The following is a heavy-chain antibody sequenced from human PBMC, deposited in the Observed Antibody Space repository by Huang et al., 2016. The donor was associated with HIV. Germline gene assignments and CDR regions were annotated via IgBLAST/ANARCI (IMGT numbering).Heavy chain of an antibody. Sequence: QVQLVQSGPEVKKPGASVKVSCQTSGYIFSNYDINWVRQAPGQGLQWMGRLNPNSGKTAYGQNFQGRVTLTRSTSTGAAYMVLNSLTSQDTAVYYCVRLTSGWYQDYWGQGTLVTVSS. CDR1: GYIFSNYD. J-gene: IGHJ4*02. D-gene: IGHD6-19*01. CDR3: VRLTSGWYQDY. CDR2: LNPNSGKT. V-gene: IGHV1-8*01.